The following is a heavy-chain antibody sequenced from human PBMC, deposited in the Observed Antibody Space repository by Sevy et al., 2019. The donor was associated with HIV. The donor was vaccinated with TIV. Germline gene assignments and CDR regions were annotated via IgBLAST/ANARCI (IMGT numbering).Heavy chain of an antibody. CDR3: ARDTYGDYADAFDI. D-gene: IGHD4-17*01. V-gene: IGHV3-21*01. Sequence: GGSLRLSCAASGFTFSSYSMNWVRQAPGKGLEWVSSISSSSYIYYADSVKGRFTISRDNAKNLLYLQMNSLRAEDTAVYYCARDTYGDYADAFDIWGQGTMVTVSS. CDR1: GFTFSSYS. J-gene: IGHJ3*02. CDR2: ISSSSYI.